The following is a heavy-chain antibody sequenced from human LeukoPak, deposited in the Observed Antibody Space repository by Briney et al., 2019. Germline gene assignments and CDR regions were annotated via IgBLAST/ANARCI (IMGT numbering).Heavy chain of an antibody. J-gene: IGHJ4*02. CDR1: GYSISSGYY. CDR2: IYHSGST. V-gene: IGHV4-38-2*02. Sequence: PSETLSLTCTVSGYSISSGYYWGWIRQPPGKGLEWIGSIYHSGSTYYNPSLKSRVTISVDTSKNQFSLKLSSVTAADTAVYYCARASWRGNYYDSSGLFFDYWGQGTLVTVSS. CDR3: ARASWRGNYYDSSGLFFDY. D-gene: IGHD3-22*01.